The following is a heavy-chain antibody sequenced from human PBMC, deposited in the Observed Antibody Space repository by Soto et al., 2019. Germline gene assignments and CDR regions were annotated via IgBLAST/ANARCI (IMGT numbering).Heavy chain of an antibody. CDR3: ARVGFCSSTSCYSGPYYYYGMDV. CDR1: GGSFSGYY. Sequence: SETLSLTCAVYGGSFSGYYWSWIRQPPGKGLEWIGEINHSGSTNYNPSLKSRVTISVDTSKNQFSLKLSSVTAADTAVYYCARVGFCSSTSCYSGPYYYYGMDVWGQGTTVTVSS. CDR2: INHSGST. D-gene: IGHD2-2*01. J-gene: IGHJ6*02. V-gene: IGHV4-34*01.